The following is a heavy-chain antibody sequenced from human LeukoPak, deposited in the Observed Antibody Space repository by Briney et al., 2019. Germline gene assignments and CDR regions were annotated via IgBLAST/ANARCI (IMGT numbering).Heavy chain of an antibody. D-gene: IGHD6-19*01. CDR1: GFTFDDYA. Sequence: GGSLRLSCAASGFTFDDYAMHWVRQAPGKGLEWVSGISWNSGSIGYADSVKGRFTISRDNAKNSLYLQMNRLRAEDTALYYCAKDLSSGWHNAFDIWGQGTMVTVSS. CDR3: AKDLSSGWHNAFDI. J-gene: IGHJ3*02. V-gene: IGHV3-9*01. CDR2: ISWNSGSI.